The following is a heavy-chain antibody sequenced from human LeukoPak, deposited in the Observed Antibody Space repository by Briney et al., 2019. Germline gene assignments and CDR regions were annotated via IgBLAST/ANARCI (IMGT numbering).Heavy chain of an antibody. Sequence: GGSLRLSCAASGFTFSSYWMSWVRQAPGKGLEWVANIKQDGSEKYYVDSVKGRFTISRDNAKNSLYLQMNSLRAEDTAVYYCARVDGGSYDYFDYWGQGTLVTVSS. CDR1: GFTFSSYW. J-gene: IGHJ4*02. D-gene: IGHD1-26*01. V-gene: IGHV3-7*01. CDR2: IKQDGSEK. CDR3: ARVDGGSYDYFDY.